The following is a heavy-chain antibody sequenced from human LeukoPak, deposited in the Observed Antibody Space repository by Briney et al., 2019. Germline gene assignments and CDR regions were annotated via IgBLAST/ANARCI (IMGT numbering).Heavy chain of an antibody. Sequence: ASVKVSCKASGYTFTSYGMSWVRQAPGQGLEWMGWISAYNGNTNYAQKLQGRVTMTTDTSTSTVYMELRSLRSDDTAVYYCARELADFWSGYYDWFDPWGQGTLVTVSS. D-gene: IGHD3-3*01. V-gene: IGHV1-18*01. CDR1: GYTFTSYG. J-gene: IGHJ5*02. CDR2: ISAYNGNT. CDR3: ARELADFWSGYYDWFDP.